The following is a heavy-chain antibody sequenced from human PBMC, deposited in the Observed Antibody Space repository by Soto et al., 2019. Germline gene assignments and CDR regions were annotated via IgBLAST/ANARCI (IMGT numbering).Heavy chain of an antibody. D-gene: IGHD3-22*01. CDR2: IYYSGST. CDR3: ASRNYYDSSGYAYDY. J-gene: IGHJ4*02. V-gene: IGHV4-39*01. CDR1: GGSISSSSYY. Sequence: SETLSLTCTVSGGSISSSSYYWGWIRQPPGKGLEWIGSIYYSGSTYYNPSLKSRVTISVDTSKNQFSLKLSSVTAADTAVYYCASRNYYDSSGYAYDYWGQGTLVTVSS.